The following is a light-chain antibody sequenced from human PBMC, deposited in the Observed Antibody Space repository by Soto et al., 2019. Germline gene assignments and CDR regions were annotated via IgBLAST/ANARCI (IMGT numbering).Light chain of an antibody. V-gene: IGKV1-5*03. J-gene: IGKJ2*01. CDR1: ESIDSW. CDR2: KAS. Sequence: DIQMTPSPSALSASVGDRVTITCRASESIDSWLAWYQQKPGKAPKLLIYKASNLESGVPSRFSGSGSGTEFTLTISSLQPDDFATYYCQQYNSYPYTFGQGTKLEIK. CDR3: QQYNSYPYT.